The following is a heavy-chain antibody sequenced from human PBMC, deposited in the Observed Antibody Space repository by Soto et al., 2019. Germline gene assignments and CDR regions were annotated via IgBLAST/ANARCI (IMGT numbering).Heavy chain of an antibody. J-gene: IGHJ4*02. V-gene: IGHV1-69*02. CDR3: ASEYGGNSA. Sequence: QVQLVQSGAEVKKPGSSVKVSCKASGGTFNIYTISWVRQAPGQGLEWMGRTIPILGIANYAQKFQGRVTITADKSTSTAYMELSSLRSEDTAVYYCASEYGGNSAWGQGTLVTVSS. CDR1: GGTFNIYT. CDR2: TIPILGIA. D-gene: IGHD4-17*01.